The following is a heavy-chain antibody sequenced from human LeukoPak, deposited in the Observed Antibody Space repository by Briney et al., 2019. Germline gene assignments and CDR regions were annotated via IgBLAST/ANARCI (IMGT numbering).Heavy chain of an antibody. Sequence: SVKVSCKASGGTFSSYAISWVRQAPGQGLEWMGGIIPIFGTANYAQKFQDRVTITADESTSTAYMELSSLRSEDTAVYYCARALGEVSGWDRKPGGVFDYWGQGTLVTVSS. CDR2: IIPIFGTA. CDR1: GGTFSSYA. CDR3: ARALGEVSGWDRKPGGVFDY. J-gene: IGHJ4*02. V-gene: IGHV1-69*13. D-gene: IGHD6-19*01.